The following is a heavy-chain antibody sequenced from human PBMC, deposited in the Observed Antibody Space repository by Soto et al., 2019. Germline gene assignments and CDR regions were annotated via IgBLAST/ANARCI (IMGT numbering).Heavy chain of an antibody. CDR2: IYYSGST. V-gene: IGHV4-39*01. D-gene: IGHD5-12*01. CDR1: GGSISSSSYY. CDR3: ARLERWLQLDY. Sequence: PSETLSLTCTVSGGSISSSSYYWGWIRQPPGKGLEWIGSIYYSGSTYYNPSLKSRVTISVDTSKNQFSLKLSSVTAADTAVYYCARLERWLQLDYWGQGTLVTVSS. J-gene: IGHJ4*02.